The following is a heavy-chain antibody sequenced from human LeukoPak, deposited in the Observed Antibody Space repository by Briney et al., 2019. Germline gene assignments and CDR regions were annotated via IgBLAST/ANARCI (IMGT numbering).Heavy chain of an antibody. CDR3: ARMDYYDSSGYPPWYFDL. V-gene: IGHV3-74*01. Sequence: PGGSLRLSCAASGFTFSNYWMHWVRQAPGKGLVWVSRSKSDGSSTSYADSVKGRFTISRDNAKNTLYLQMNSLRAEDTAVYYCARMDYYDSSGYPPWYFDLWGRGTLVTVSS. CDR2: SKSDGSST. D-gene: IGHD3-22*01. CDR1: GFTFSNYW. J-gene: IGHJ2*01.